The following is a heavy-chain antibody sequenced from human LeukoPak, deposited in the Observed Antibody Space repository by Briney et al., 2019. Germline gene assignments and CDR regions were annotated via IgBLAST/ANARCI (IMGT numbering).Heavy chain of an antibody. CDR3: AKGSGWY. V-gene: IGHV3-30*18. D-gene: IGHD6-25*01. J-gene: IGHJ2*01. Sequence: GGSLRLSCAPSGFTFSSYEVIWVRHPPGKGREWVALISYDGSTEYYGDSVRGRFTISRDNSKSTMFLRMNSMRDDDTVVYYCAKGSGWY. CDR1: GFTFSSYE. CDR2: ISYDGSTE.